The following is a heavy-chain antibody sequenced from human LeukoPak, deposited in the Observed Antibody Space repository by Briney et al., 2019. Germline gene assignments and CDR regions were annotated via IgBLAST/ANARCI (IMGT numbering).Heavy chain of an antibody. CDR3: ARDSTVTVSTAAAGLDY. CDR1: GGTFSSYA. Sequence: ASVKVSCKASGGTFSSYAISWVRQAPGQGLEWMGGIIPIFGTANYAQKFQGRVTITADESTSTAYMELSSLRSEDTAVYYCARDSTVTVSTAAAGLDYWGQGTLVTVSS. D-gene: IGHD6-13*01. J-gene: IGHJ4*02. CDR2: IIPIFGTA. V-gene: IGHV1-69*13.